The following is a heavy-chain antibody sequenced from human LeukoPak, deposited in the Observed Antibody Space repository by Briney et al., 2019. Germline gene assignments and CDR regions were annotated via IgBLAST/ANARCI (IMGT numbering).Heavy chain of an antibody. CDR1: GGTFSSYA. CDR3: ARGIRSTSIYYYYMDV. D-gene: IGHD2-2*01. J-gene: IGHJ6*03. CDR2: IIPIFGTA. V-gene: IGHV1-69*05. Sequence: ASVKVSCKASGGTFSSYAISWVRQAPGQGLEWMGGIIPIFGTANYAQKFQGRVTITTDESTSTAYMELSSLRSEDTAVYYCARGIRSTSIYYYYMDVWGKGTTVTVSS.